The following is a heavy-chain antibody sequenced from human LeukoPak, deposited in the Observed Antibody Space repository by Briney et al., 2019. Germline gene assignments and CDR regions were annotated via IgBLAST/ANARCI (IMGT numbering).Heavy chain of an antibody. CDR3: ARGVRIAVAGYIDY. Sequence: GGSLRLSCAASGFTFSTYAMHWVRQAPGKGLEWVAAISYDGSNKNYADSVKGRFTISRDNSKNTLYLQMNSLRAEDTAVYYCARGVRIAVAGYIDYWGQGTLVTVSS. V-gene: IGHV3-30*04. CDR2: ISYDGSNK. J-gene: IGHJ4*02. CDR1: GFTFSTYA. D-gene: IGHD6-19*01.